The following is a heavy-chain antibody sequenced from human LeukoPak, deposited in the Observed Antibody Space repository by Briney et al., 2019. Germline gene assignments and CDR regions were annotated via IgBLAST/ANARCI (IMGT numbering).Heavy chain of an antibody. CDR2: ISGSGGST. J-gene: IGHJ5*02. CDR3: AKFLESYYDILTGYYPNWFDP. D-gene: IGHD3-9*01. Sequence: GGSLRLSCAASGFTFSSYAMSWVRQAPGKGLEWVSAISGSGGSTYYADSVKGRFTISRDNSKNTLYLQMNSLRAEDTAVYYCAKFLESYYDILTGYYPNWFDPWGQGTLVTVSS. V-gene: IGHV3-23*01. CDR1: GFTFSSYA.